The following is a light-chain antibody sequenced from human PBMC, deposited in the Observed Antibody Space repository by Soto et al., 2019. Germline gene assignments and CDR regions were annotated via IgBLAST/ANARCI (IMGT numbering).Light chain of an antibody. V-gene: IGKV1-17*03. CDR1: QGINNY. Sequence: DIPMTQSPSAMSASVGDRVTITCRASQGINNYLAWFQQKPGKVPKRLIYDASSLPSGVPSRFSGSGSGTEFTLTISSLQPEDVATYYCLQHNSYPLTFGGGTKVEIK. J-gene: IGKJ4*01. CDR3: LQHNSYPLT. CDR2: DAS.